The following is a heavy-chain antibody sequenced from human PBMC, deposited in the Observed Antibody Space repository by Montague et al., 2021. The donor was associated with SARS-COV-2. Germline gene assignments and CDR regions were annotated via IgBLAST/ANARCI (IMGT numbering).Heavy chain of an antibody. D-gene: IGHD2-8*01. CDR2: VNYSGST. J-gene: IGHJ6*02. Sequence: SETLSLTCTVAGGSISSYYWSWIRQPPGKGLEWIGYVNYSGSTNYNPSLKSPVTISVDTSKNQFSLNLSSVTAADSAVYYCASNLMVNYWYGMDVWGQGTTVTVSS. CDR3: ASNLMVNYWYGMDV. CDR1: GGSISSYY. V-gene: IGHV4-59*01.